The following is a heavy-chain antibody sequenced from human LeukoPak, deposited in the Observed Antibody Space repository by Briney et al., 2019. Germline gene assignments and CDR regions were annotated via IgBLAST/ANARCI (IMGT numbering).Heavy chain of an antibody. J-gene: IGHJ6*04. CDR1: GYTFTSYA. CDR3: ARVCSGGSCYYYGMDV. Sequence: ASVKVSCKASGYTFTSYAMHWVRQAPGQRLEWMGWINAGNGNTKYSQKFQGRVTITRDTSASTAYMELSSLRSEDTAVYYCARVCSGGSCYYYGMDVWGKGTTVTVSS. V-gene: IGHV1-3*01. CDR2: INAGNGNT. D-gene: IGHD2-15*01.